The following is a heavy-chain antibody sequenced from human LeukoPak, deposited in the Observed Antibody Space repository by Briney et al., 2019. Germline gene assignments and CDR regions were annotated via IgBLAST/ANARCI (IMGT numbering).Heavy chain of an antibody. V-gene: IGHV1-69*05. Sequence: PSVKVSCKASGGTFSSYAISWVRQAPGQGLEWTGGIIPIFGTANYAQKFQGRVTITTDESTSTAYMELSSLRSEDTAVYYCARGPKSLAYSGSYPAWGQGTLVTVSS. CDR3: ARGPKSLAYSGSYPA. D-gene: IGHD1-26*01. J-gene: IGHJ5*02. CDR1: GGTFSSYA. CDR2: IIPIFGTA.